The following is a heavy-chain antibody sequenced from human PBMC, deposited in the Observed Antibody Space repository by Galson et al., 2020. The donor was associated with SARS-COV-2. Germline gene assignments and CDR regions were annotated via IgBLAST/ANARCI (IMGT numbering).Heavy chain of an antibody. CDR3: VRGGAFGTREGDF. V-gene: IGHV3-74*01. Sequence: GGSLRLSCAASGFTFKSPWMDWVSQVPGKGLEWVSQINIDGSVTRYADSVKGRFTISRDNAADTLYLQMTSLRVEDTAVYYCVRGGAFGTREGDFWGQGTRVTVSS. D-gene: IGHD3-3*02. J-gene: IGHJ4*02. CDR1: GFTFKSPW. CDR2: INIDGSVT.